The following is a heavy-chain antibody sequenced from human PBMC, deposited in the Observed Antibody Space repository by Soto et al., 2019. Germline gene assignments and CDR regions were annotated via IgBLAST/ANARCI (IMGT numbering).Heavy chain of an antibody. CDR1: GYTFTGYY. J-gene: IGHJ4*02. D-gene: IGHD3-10*01. Sequence: GASVKVYCKASGYTFTGYYMHWVRQAPGQGLEWMGWINPNSGGTNYAQKFQGWVTMTRDTSISTAYMELSRLRSDDTAVYYCATPCLLWFGEPGPTPPDYWGQGTLVPVSS. V-gene: IGHV1-2*04. CDR3: ATPCLLWFGEPGPTPPDY. CDR2: INPNSGGT.